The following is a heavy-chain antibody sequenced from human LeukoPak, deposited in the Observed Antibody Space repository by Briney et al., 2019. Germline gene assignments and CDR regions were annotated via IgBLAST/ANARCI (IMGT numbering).Heavy chain of an antibody. J-gene: IGHJ4*02. CDR1: GFTFSSSA. CDR3: ARRARNADQTGIPDY. D-gene: IGHD3-10*01. V-gene: IGHV3-30-3*01. CDR2: ISYDGSNK. Sequence: QPGGSPRLSCAASGFTFSSSAMSWVRQAPGKGLEWVAVISYDGSNKYYADSVKGRFTISRDNSKNTLYLQMNSLRAEDTAVYYCARRARNADQTGIPDYWGQGTLVTVSS.